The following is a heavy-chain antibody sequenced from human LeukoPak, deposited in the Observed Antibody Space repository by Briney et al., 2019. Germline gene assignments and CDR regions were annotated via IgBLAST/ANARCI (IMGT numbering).Heavy chain of an antibody. V-gene: IGHV1-69*13. D-gene: IGHD4-17*01. CDR2: IIPIFGTA. Sequence: ASVKVSCKASGGTFSSYAISWVRQAPGQGLEWMGGIIPIFGTANYAQKFQGRVTITADESTSTAYMELSSLRSEDTAVYYCARTTVPTPPSAPAPRFDAFDIWGQGTMVTVSS. CDR3: ARTTVPTPPSAPAPRFDAFDI. J-gene: IGHJ3*02. CDR1: GGTFSSYA.